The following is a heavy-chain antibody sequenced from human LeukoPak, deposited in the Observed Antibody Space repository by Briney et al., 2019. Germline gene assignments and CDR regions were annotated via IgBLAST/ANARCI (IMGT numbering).Heavy chain of an antibody. Sequence: SETLSLTCTVSGGSISSSSYYWGWIRQPPGKGLEWIGSIYYSGSTYYNPSLKRRVTISVDTSKNQFSMKLSSLTAADTAVYYCARFSPAPLGLSYYYGMDVWGQGTTVTVSS. CDR2: IYYSGST. J-gene: IGHJ6*02. V-gene: IGHV4-39*01. D-gene: IGHD7-27*01. CDR1: GGSISSSSYY. CDR3: ARFSPAPLGLSYYYGMDV.